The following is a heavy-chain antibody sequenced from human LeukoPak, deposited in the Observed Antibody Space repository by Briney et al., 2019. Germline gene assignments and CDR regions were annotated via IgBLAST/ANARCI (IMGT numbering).Heavy chain of an antibody. CDR1: GYSFTSYW. V-gene: IGHV5-51*01. D-gene: IGHD2-15*01. J-gene: IGHJ4*02. CDR3: ARHPAGYCSGGSCTYFDY. CDR2: IYPGDSDT. Sequence: PGESLKISCKGSGYSFTSYWIGWVRQMPGKGLEWMGIIYPGDSDTRYSPSFQGQVTNSADKSISTAYLQWSSLKASDTAMYYCARHPAGYCSGGSCTYFDYWGQGTLVTVSS.